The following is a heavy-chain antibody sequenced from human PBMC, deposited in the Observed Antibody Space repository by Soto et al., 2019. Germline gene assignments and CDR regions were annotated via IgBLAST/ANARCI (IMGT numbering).Heavy chain of an antibody. D-gene: IGHD6-13*01. J-gene: IGHJ5*02. CDR2: IVVGSGNT. V-gene: IGHV1-58*01. Sequence: SVKVSCKASGFTFTSSFVQWVRHARGQRLEWIGWIVVGSGNTNYTQKFHERVTISRDLSTRTAYMELTSLRSEDTAVYYCAAERDYSWYWFDPWGQGTLVTVSS. CDR3: AAERDYSWYWFDP. CDR1: GFTFTSSF.